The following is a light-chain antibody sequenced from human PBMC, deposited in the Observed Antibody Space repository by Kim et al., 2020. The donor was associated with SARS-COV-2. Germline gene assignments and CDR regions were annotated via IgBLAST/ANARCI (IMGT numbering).Light chain of an antibody. CDR3: SSNTSSNTLV. CDR1: SSDVGGYSY. J-gene: IGLJ3*02. V-gene: IGLV2-14*03. Sequence: QSVLTQPASVSGSPGQSITISYTGTSSDVGGYSYVSWFQKHPVKAPKLLIYDVSNRPSGVSNRFSGSKSGNTASLTISGLQAEDEADYYCSSNTSSNTLVFGGGTQLTVL. CDR2: DVS.